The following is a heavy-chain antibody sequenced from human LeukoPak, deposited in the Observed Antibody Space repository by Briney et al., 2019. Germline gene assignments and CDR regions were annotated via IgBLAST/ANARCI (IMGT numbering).Heavy chain of an antibody. CDR2: IRGTISAM. J-gene: IGHJ4*02. V-gene: IGHV3-48*04. CDR1: GFSFSGYS. Sequence: GGSLRLSCAASGFSFSGYSMNWVRQAPGKGREWVAHIRGTISAMNYAASVRGRFTISRTNSKKALFLKRSSLRAEDPAVYSCERDRDWPFAYSGRATLATVPS. CDR3: ERDRDWPFAY. D-gene: IGHD3-9*01.